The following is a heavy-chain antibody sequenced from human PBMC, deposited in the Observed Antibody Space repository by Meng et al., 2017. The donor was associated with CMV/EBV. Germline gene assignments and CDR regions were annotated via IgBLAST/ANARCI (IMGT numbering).Heavy chain of an antibody. V-gene: IGHV4-59*01. CDR1: GGSISSYY. CDR2: IYYSGST. D-gene: IGHD5-24*01. CDR3: ARDKDGDGYNIGNGMDA. Sequence: SETLSLTCTVSGGSISSYYWSWIRQPPGKGLEWIGYIYYSGSTNYNPSLKSRVTISVDTSKNQFSLKLSSVTAADTAVYYCARDKDGDGYNIGNGMDAWGQGTTVTVSS. J-gene: IGHJ6*02.